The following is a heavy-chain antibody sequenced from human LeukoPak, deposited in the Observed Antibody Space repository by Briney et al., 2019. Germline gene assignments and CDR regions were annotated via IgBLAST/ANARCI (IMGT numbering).Heavy chain of an antibody. D-gene: IGHD2-2*03. CDR2: INPNSGGT. CDR1: GYTFTGYY. Sequence: ASVKVSCKASGYTFTGYYMHWVRQAPGQGLEWMGWINPNSGGTNYAQKFQGWVTMTRDTSISTAYMELSRLRSDDTAVYYCARFTGYCSSTSCRTYAFDIWGQGTMVTVSS. V-gene: IGHV1-2*04. J-gene: IGHJ3*02. CDR3: ARFTGYCSSTSCRTYAFDI.